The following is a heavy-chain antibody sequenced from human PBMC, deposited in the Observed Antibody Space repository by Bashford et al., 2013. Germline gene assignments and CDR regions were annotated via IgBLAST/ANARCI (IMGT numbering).Heavy chain of an antibody. J-gene: IGHJ6*03. CDR2: IYPGDSDT. CDR3: ARLVENIVVVPSAVAEVKNIDYSYYYYMDV. D-gene: IGHD2-2*01. Sequence: WVRQMPGKGLEWMGIIYPGDSDTRYSPSFQGQVTISADKSISAAYLQWSSLKASDTAMYYCARLVENIVVVPSAVAEVKNIDYSYYYYMDVWGKGTTVTVSS. V-gene: IGHV5-51*01.